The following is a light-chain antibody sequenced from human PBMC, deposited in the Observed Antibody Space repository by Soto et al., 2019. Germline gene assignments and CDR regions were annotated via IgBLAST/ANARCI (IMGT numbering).Light chain of an antibody. Sequence: ALTQPASVSGSPGQSITISCTGTSSDVGAYNYVSWYQQQPGKVPKLMIYDVSNRPSGVSNRFSGSKSGNTASLTISGLQAEDEADYYCSSYTSSSTPYVFGTGTKVTVL. CDR2: DVS. CDR1: SSDVGAYNY. J-gene: IGLJ1*01. V-gene: IGLV2-14*01. CDR3: SSYTSSSTPYV.